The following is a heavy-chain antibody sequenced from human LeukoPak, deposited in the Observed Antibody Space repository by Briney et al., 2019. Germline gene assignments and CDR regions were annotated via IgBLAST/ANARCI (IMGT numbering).Heavy chain of an antibody. V-gene: IGHV1-69*06. Sequence: SVKVSCKAPGGTFSSYAISWVRQAPGQGLESMGGIIPIFGTANYAQKFQGRVTITADKSTSTAYMELSSLRSEDTAVYYCAPIAVAGRGNWFDPWGQGTLVTVSS. D-gene: IGHD6-19*01. CDR3: APIAVAGRGNWFDP. CDR1: GGTFSSYA. CDR2: IIPIFGTA. J-gene: IGHJ5*02.